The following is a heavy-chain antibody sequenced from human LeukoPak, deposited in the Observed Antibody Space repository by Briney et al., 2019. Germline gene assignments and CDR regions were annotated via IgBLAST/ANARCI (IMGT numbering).Heavy chain of an antibody. J-gene: IGHJ4*02. CDR2: ISNSGGST. V-gene: IGHV3-23*01. D-gene: IGHD5-18*01. CDR1: GFTFSSYA. CDR3: AKDGRYTYYYYFDY. Sequence: GGSLRLSCAASGFTFSSYAMSWVCQAPGKGLEWVSSISNSGGSTYYADSVKGRFTISRDNSKNTLYLQMNSLRAEDTAVYYCAKDGRYTYYYYFDYWGQGTLVTVSS.